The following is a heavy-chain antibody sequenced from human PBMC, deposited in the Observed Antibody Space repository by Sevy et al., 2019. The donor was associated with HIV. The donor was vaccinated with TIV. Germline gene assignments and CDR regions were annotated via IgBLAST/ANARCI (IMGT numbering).Heavy chain of an antibody. V-gene: IGHV3-53*01. D-gene: IGHD3-3*01. J-gene: IGHJ4*02. CDR1: GFTVSSNY. Sequence: GGSLRLSCAASGFTVSSNYMSWVRQAPGKGLEWVSVIYSGGSTYYADSVKGRFTISRDNSKNTLYLQMNSLRAEDTAVYYCAKNFRAYYDFWSGYGFDYWGQGTLVTVSS. CDR2: IYSGGST. CDR3: AKNFRAYYDFWSGYGFDY.